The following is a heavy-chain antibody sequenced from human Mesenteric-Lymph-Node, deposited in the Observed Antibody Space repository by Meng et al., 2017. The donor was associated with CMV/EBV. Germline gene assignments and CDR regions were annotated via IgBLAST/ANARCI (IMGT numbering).Heavy chain of an antibody. CDR3: AGDQHQTYFYGTDV. D-gene: IGHD6-13*01. J-gene: IGHJ6*02. Sequence: SETLSLTCTVSGGSISSYYWSWIRQPPGKGLEWIGYIYYSGSTNYNPSLKSRVTISVDTSKNQFSLKLSSVTAADTAVYYCAGDQHQTYFYGTDVWGQGTTVTVSS. CDR1: GGSISSYY. CDR2: IYYSGST. V-gene: IGHV4-59*01.